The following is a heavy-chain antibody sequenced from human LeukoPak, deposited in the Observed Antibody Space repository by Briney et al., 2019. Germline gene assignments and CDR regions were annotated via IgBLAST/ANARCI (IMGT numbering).Heavy chain of an antibody. V-gene: IGHV3-23*01. Sequence: GGSLRLSCAASGFTFSSYAMSLVRQAPGKGLEWVSGISDSGGSTYYADSVKGRFTISRDNSKNTLYLQMDSLRAEDTSAYYCGRVAANAFDIWGQGTMVTVSS. CDR2: ISDSGGST. J-gene: IGHJ3*02. CDR1: GFTFSSYA. CDR3: GRVAANAFDI. D-gene: IGHD2-15*01.